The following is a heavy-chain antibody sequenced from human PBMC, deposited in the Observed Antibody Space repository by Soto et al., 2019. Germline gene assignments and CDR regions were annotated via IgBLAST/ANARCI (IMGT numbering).Heavy chain of an antibody. J-gene: IGHJ6*02. CDR1: GGTFSSYA. Sequence: QVQLVQSGAEVKKPGSSVKVSCKASGGTFSSYAISWVRQAPGQGLEWMGGIIPIFGTANYAQQFQGRVTITADEYTSTAYRELSSLRAEDTAVYYCARDPYYYDSSGYVRYYYYYGMDVWGQGTTVTVSS. CDR3: ARDPYYYDSSGYVRYYYYYGMDV. D-gene: IGHD3-22*01. CDR2: IIPIFGTA. V-gene: IGHV1-69*01.